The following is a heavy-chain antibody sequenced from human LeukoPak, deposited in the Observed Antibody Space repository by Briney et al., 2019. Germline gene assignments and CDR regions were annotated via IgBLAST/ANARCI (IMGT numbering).Heavy chain of an antibody. CDR2: IYYSGST. CDR3: ARRVGYSSGWYIY. CDR1: GGSISTYY. D-gene: IGHD6-19*01. J-gene: IGHJ4*02. Sequence: SETLSLPCTVSGGSISTYYWSCIRQPPGKGLEGIGHIYYSGSTNYNPSLKSRVTISVDTSNNQFSLKLTSATAADTAVYYCARRVGYSSGWYIYWGQGTLVTVSS. V-gene: IGHV4-59*08.